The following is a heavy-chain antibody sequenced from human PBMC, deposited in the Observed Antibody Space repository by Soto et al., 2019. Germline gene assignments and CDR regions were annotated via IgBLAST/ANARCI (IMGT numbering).Heavy chain of an antibody. CDR2: ISAYNGNT. J-gene: IGHJ6*02. Sequence: ASVKVSCKASGYTFTSYGISWVRQAPGQGLEWMGWISAYNGNTNYAQKLQGRVTMTTDTSTSTAYMELRSLRSDDTAVYYCASGYYYYYYYGMDVWGQGTTVTVSS. CDR1: GYTFTSYG. CDR3: ASGYYYYYYYGMDV. V-gene: IGHV1-18*01. D-gene: IGHD3-22*01.